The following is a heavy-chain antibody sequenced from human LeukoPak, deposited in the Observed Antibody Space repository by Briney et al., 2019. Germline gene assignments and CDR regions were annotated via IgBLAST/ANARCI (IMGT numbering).Heavy chain of an antibody. Sequence: WGSLSLSCAPSGFSFSSYALSWVRQAPGKGLEWVSAISGSGGSTYYADSVKGRFTISRDNSKNTLYLQMNSLGAEDTAVYYCAKVIWRRSSSSGKRGGDERLQPSILGDS. D-gene: IGHD6-6*01. V-gene: IGHV3-23*01. CDR3: AKVIWRRSSSSGKRGGDERLQPSILGDS. CDR1: GFSFSSYA. CDR2: ISGSGGST. J-gene: IGHJ5*01.